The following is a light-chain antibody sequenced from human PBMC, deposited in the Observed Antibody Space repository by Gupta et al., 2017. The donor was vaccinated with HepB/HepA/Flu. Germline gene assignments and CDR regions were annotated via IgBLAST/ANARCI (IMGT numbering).Light chain of an antibody. CDR3: QQRSNWPPIFT. Sequence: EIVLTQSPPTLSLSPGERATLSCRASQSVSSYLAWYQQKPGQAPRLLIYDASNRATGIPARFSGSGSGTDFTLTISSLEPEDFAVYYCQQRSNWPPIFTFGPGTKVDIK. V-gene: IGKV3-11*01. CDR1: QSVSSY. CDR2: DAS. J-gene: IGKJ3*01.